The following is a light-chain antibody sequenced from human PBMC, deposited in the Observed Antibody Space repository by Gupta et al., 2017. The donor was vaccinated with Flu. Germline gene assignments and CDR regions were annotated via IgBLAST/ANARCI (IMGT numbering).Light chain of an antibody. V-gene: IGKV1-5*03. CDR3: QQENSYPWT. J-gene: IGKJ1*01. CDR1: QSISSW. Sequence: IQMTQSPSTLSASVGDRVTITCRASQSISSWLAWYQQKPGKAPKLLIYKASSLESGVPSRFSGSGSGTEFTLTISSLQPDDFATYYCQQENSYPWTFGQGTKVEIK. CDR2: KAS.